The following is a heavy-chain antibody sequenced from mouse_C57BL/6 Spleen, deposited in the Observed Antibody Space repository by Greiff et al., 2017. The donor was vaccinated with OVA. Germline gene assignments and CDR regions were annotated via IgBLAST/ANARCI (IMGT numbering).Heavy chain of an antibody. CDR2: IYPGNGDT. V-gene: IGHV1-12*01. D-gene: IGHD2-5*01. CDR1: GYTFPSYN. J-gene: IGHJ4*01. Sequence: QVQLQQSGAELVRPGASVKMSCKASGYTFPSYNMHLVKQTPRQGLEWIGAIYPGNGDTSYNQKFKGKATLTVDKSSSTAYMQLSSLTSEDSAVYFCARDSKGLDAMDYWGQGTSVTVSS. CDR3: ARDSKGLDAMDY.